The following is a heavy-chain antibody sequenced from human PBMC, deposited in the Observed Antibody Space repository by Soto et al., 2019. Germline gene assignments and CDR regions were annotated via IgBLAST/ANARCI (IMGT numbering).Heavy chain of an antibody. V-gene: IGHV3-20*01. D-gene: IGHD4-4*01. CDR2: INWNGGST. CDR1: GFTFDDYG. CDR3: AIADYSQGTDRNRFAL. J-gene: IGHJ2*01. Sequence: GGSLRPSCAASGFTFDDYGMSWVRQAPGKGLEWVSGINWNGGSTGYADSVKGRFTISRDNAKNSLYLQMNRLRADDTALYHCAIADYSQGTDRNRFALWGRGT.